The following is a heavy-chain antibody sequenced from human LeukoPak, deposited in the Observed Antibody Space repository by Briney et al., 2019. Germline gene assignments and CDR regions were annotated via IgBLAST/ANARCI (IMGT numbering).Heavy chain of an antibody. CDR3: ARVRIVATVHDAFDV. J-gene: IGHJ3*01. V-gene: IGHV1-2*02. Sequence: GSSVKVSCKTSGGTFSSYTITWVRQAPGQGLEWMGWIIPNSGGTNYAQKFQGRVTMTRDTSISTAYMELSRLRSDDTAVYYCARVRIVATVHDAFDVWAQGTMVTVSS. CDR2: IIPNSGGT. D-gene: IGHD5-12*01. CDR1: GGTFSSYT.